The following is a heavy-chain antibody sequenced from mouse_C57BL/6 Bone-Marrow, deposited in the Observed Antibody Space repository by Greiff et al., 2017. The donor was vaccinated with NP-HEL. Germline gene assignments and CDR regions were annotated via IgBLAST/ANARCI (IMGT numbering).Heavy chain of an antibody. CDR3: AKTLTTVVATDY. CDR2: IDPSDSYT. Sequence: VQLQQPGAELVRPGTSVKLSCKASGYTFTSYWMHWVKQRPGQGLEWIGVIDPSDSYTNYNQKFKGKATLTVDTSSSTAYMQLSSLTSEDSAVYYCAKTLTTVVATDYWGQGTTLTVSS. V-gene: IGHV1-59*01. D-gene: IGHD1-1*01. CDR1: GYTFTSYW. J-gene: IGHJ2*01.